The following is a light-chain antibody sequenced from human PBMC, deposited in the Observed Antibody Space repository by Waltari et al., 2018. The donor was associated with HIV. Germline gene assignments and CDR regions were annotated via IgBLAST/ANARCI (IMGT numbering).Light chain of an antibody. Sequence: QRVTISCSGSDSNIGSNNVYWYQDLPGTAPKLPDRFSGSKSDTSASLAISWLRSEDEADYYCASWDDNLNSWLFGGVTKLTVL. V-gene: IGLV1-47*01. CDR3: ASWDDNLNSWL. CDR1: DSNIGSNN. J-gene: IGLJ3*02.